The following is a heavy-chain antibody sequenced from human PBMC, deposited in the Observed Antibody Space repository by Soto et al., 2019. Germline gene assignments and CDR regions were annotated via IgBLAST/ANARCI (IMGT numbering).Heavy chain of an antibody. CDR2: IDPTSTEI. V-gene: IGHV3-21*01. Sequence: VQLLESGGGLVQPGGSLRLSCVVSGFNFGAFSLSWVRQAPGKGLEWVSSIDPTSTEIHYADSVEGRFSVYRDSTKNSLYLQMISLRFEDTGVYYCARDYLTGDPREAFDSWGQGTLVTVSS. CDR3: ARDYLTGDPREAFDS. J-gene: IGHJ4*02. D-gene: IGHD7-27*01. CDR1: GFNFGAFS.